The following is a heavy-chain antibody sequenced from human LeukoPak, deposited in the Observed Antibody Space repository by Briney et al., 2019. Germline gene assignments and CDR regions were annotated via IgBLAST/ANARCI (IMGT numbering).Heavy chain of an antibody. V-gene: IGHV4-39*02. J-gene: IGHJ6*02. CDR3: ARDAGTSYYYYYGMDV. D-gene: IGHD3/OR15-3a*01. Sequence: PSETLSLTCTVSGGSLSSYYWSWIRQPPGKGLEWIGSIYYSGSTYYNPSLKSRVTISVDTSKNQFSLKLSSVTAADTAVYYCARDAGTSYYYYYGMDVWGQGTTVTVSS. CDR2: IYYSGST. CDR1: GGSLSSYY.